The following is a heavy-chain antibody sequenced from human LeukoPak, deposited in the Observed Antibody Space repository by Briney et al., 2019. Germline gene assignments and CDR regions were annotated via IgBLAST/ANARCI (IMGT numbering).Heavy chain of an antibody. D-gene: IGHD6-19*01. J-gene: IGHJ5*02. CDR2: IYYSGST. Sequence: SETLSLTCTVSGRSISSYYWSWIRQPPGKGLEWIGYIYYSGSTNYNPSLKSRVTISVDTSKNQFSLKLSSVTAADTAVYYCARDNTSSGWVFWFDPWGQGTLVTVSS. CDR3: ARDNTSSGWVFWFDP. V-gene: IGHV4-59*01. CDR1: GRSISSYY.